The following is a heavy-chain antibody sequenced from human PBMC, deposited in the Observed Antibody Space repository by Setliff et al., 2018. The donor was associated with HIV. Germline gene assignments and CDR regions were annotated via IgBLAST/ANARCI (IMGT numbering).Heavy chain of an antibody. J-gene: IGHJ6*03. CDR2: IIPISGRT. V-gene: IGHV1-69*13. D-gene: IGHD2-15*01. CDR1: GGTFSSYA. CDR3: ARDSPRPQVVDYYYYMDV. Sequence: SVKVSCKASGGTFSSYAFSWVRQAPGQGLEWMGGIIPISGRTNYAQKFQGRVTITADGSTRAAYMELSSLRSEDTAVYYCARDSPRPQVVDYYYYMDVWGKGTTVTVSS.